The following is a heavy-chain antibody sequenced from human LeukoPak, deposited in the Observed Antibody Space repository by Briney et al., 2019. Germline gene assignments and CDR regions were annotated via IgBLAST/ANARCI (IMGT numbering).Heavy chain of an antibody. V-gene: IGHV4-39*01. CDR1: GGSISSSSYY. CDR3: ARSRATGVITIPYYFDY. Sequence: SETLSLTCTGSGGSISSSSYYWGWIRQPPGKGLEWIGSIYYSGSTYYNPSLKSRVTISVDTSKNQFSLKLSSVTAADTAVYYCARSRATGVITIPYYFDYWGQGTLVTVSS. D-gene: IGHD3-22*01. CDR2: IYYSGST. J-gene: IGHJ4*02.